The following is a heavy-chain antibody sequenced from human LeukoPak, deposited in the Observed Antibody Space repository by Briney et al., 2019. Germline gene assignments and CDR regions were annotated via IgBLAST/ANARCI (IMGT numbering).Heavy chain of an antibody. CDR2: FDPEDGET. CDR1: GFTFSSYG. CDR3: ATTLGVVGATYSYFFDY. J-gene: IGHJ4*02. D-gene: IGHD1-26*01. V-gene: IGHV1-24*01. Sequence: GGSLRLSCAASGFTFSSYGMHWVRQAPGKGLEWMGGFDPEDGETIYAQKFQGRVTMTEDTSTDTAYMELSSLRSEDTAVYYCATTLGVVGATYSYFFDYWGQGTLVTVSS.